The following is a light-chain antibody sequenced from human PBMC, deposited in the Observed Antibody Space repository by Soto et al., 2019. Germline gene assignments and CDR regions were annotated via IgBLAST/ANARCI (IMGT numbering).Light chain of an antibody. Sequence: QSVLTQPPSVSAAPGQKVTISCSGSSSNIGNHYVAWYQQFPGTAPRLLIYDNNLRPSGTPDRFSGSKSATSATLAITGLQTGDEADYYRGTVDSILRGVVFGGGTQ. CDR1: SSNIGNHY. V-gene: IGLV1-51*01. CDR2: DNN. J-gene: IGLJ2*01. CDR3: GTVDSILRGVV.